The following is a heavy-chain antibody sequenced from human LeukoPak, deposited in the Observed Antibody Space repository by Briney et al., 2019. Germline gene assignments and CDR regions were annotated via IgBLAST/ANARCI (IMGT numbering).Heavy chain of an antibody. D-gene: IGHD1-26*01. J-gene: IGHJ4*02. Sequence: ASVKVSCMAFGYTFTNYDIHWVRQAPGQGLECMGIINPIGGRTSYTQKFQGRVTMTRDTSTNTVYMELSSLRSEDTAVYYCARESVVELERTYYFDYWGQGTLVTVSS. CDR2: INPIGGRT. V-gene: IGHV1-46*01. CDR3: ARESVVELERTYYFDY. CDR1: GYTFTNYD.